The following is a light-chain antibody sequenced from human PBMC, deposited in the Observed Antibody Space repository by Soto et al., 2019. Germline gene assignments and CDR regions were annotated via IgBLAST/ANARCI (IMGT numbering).Light chain of an antibody. J-gene: IGKJ1*01. V-gene: IGKV3-20*01. CDR2: GAS. Sequence: EIVLTQSPGTLSLSPGERATLSCRASLSLSSSYLAWYQQKPGQAPRLLIYGASSRATGITDRFSGSGSGTDFTLTIRRLEPEDFAVYYCQQYGSSPGTFGQGTKVEIK. CDR3: QQYGSSPGT. CDR1: LSLSSSY.